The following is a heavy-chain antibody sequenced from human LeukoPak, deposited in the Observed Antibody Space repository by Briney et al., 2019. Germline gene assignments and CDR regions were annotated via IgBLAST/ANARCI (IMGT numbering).Heavy chain of an antibody. D-gene: IGHD6-19*01. CDR1: GYTFTGYY. V-gene: IGHV1-2*02. CDR2: INPDSGET. CDR3: ARVGSSGWYVHPTLDY. Sequence: ASVKVSCKASGYTFTGYYIHWVRQAPGQGLEWMAWINPDSGETNYAQKFQGRVTVTRDTSISTAYMDLSWLRSDDTAVYYCARVGSSGWYVHPTLDYWGQGALVTVSS. J-gene: IGHJ4*02.